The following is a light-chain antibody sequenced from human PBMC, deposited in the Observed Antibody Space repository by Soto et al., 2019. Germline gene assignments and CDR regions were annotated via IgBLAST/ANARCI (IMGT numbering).Light chain of an antibody. CDR1: QSVNNN. CDR3: QHYNNWSS. J-gene: IGKJ3*01. Sequence: EIVMTQSPATLSVSPGERATLSCRTSQSVNNNLAWYQKKSGQAPRLLIYGASTRATGIPARFSGSGSGTEFTLTISSLQSEDFAVYYCQHYNNWSSFGPGTKVDIK. V-gene: IGKV3-15*01. CDR2: GAS.